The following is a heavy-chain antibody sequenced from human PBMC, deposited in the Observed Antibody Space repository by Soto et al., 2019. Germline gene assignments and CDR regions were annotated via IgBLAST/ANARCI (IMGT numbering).Heavy chain of an antibody. J-gene: IGHJ5*02. CDR3: ARRRNYDFWSGYYNWFDP. D-gene: IGHD3-3*01. V-gene: IGHV1-8*01. Sequence: ASVKVSCKASGYTFTSYDINWVRQATGQGLEWMGWMNPNSGNTGYAQKFQGRVTMTRNTSISTAYMELSSLRSEDTAVYYCARRRNYDFWSGYYNWFDPWGQGTLVTGSS. CDR2: MNPNSGNT. CDR1: GYTFTSYD.